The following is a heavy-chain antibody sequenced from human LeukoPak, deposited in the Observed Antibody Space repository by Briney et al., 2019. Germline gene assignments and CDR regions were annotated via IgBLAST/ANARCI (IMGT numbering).Heavy chain of an antibody. CDR1: GGTFSSYA. D-gene: IGHD5-18*01. CDR3: AREGYSYGSDSNWFDP. CDR2: IIPILGIA. Sequence: RASVKVSCKASGGTFSSYAISWVRQAPGQGLEWMGRIIPILGIANYAQKFHGRVTFTADRSTSTAYMELSSLRSEDTAVYYCAREGYSYGSDSNWFDPWGQGTLVTVSS. V-gene: IGHV1-69*04. J-gene: IGHJ5*02.